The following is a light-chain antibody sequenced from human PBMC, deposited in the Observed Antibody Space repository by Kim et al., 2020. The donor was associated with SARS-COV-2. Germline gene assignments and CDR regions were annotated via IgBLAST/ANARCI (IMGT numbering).Light chain of an antibody. CDR2: QDS. V-gene: IGLV3-1*01. Sequence: SYELTQPPSVSVSPGQTASITCSGDKLGDKYACWYQQKPGQSPVLVIYQDSKRPSGIPERFSGSNSGNTATLTISGTQAMAEADYYSQAWDSSTGVFGGG. CDR3: QAWDSSTGV. CDR1: KLGDKY. J-gene: IGLJ2*01.